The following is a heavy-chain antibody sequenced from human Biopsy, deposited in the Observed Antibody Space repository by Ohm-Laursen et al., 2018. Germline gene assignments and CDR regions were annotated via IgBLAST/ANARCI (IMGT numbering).Heavy chain of an antibody. D-gene: IGHD5/OR15-5a*01. Sequence: ASVKVSCKSSGYDFLDFHIHWVRQVPGQGLEWIGHINPHTGVTKYAQKFLDRITMTGDTSISTAYMDLSRLTSADTGIYYCARPSGGVSKIGFDPWGQGTLVIVSS. J-gene: IGHJ5*02. CDR2: INPHTGVT. CDR3: ARPSGGVSKIGFDP. CDR1: GYDFLDFH. V-gene: IGHV1-2*05.